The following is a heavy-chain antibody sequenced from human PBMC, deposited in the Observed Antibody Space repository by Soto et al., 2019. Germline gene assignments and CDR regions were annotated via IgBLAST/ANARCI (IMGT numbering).Heavy chain of an antibody. J-gene: IGHJ4*02. Sequence: QVQLVESGGGVVQPGRTLRLSCAASGFIFSNYVMYWVRQAPGKGLEWVAFMSYDGTTKSYADSVKGRFTISRDNSQNALYLQRNRLRPEDTGVYYCVREVLWSRYFDYWGQGTLGTVSS. CDR3: VREVLWSRYFDY. D-gene: IGHD3-10*01. V-gene: IGHV3-30-3*01. CDR2: MSYDGTTK. CDR1: GFIFSNYV.